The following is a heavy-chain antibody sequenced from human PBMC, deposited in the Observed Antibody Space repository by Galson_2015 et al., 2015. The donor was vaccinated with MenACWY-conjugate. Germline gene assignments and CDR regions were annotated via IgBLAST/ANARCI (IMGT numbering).Heavy chain of an antibody. Sequence: PALVKPTQTLTLTCTFSGFSLSTRGVGVAWIRQPPGKAPEWLALIHWDDDKRYSPSLKSRLTITKGTSKNQVVLTMANMDPVDTATYYCAHLFYYDSSGYYRYFDLWGRGTLVTVSS. CDR2: IHWDDDK. D-gene: IGHD3-22*01. CDR3: AHLFYYDSSGYYRYFDL. CDR1: GFSLSTRGVG. V-gene: IGHV2-5*02. J-gene: IGHJ2*01.